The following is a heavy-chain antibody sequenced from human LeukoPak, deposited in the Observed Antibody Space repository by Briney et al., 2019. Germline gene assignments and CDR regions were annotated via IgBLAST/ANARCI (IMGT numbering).Heavy chain of an antibody. CDR3: AKEYCSSTSRSFDY. CDR2: ISGSGGST. Sequence: GGSLRLSCAASGFTFSSYAMSWVRQAPGKGLEWVSAISGSGGSTYYADSVRGRFTISRDNSKNTLFLQMNSLRAEDTAVYYCAKEYCSSTSRSFDYWGQGTLVTVSS. J-gene: IGHJ4*02. D-gene: IGHD2-2*01. V-gene: IGHV3-23*01. CDR1: GFTFSSYA.